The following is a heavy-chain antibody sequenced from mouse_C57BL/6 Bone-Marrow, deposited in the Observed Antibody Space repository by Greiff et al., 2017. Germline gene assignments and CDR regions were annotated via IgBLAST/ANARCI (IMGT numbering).Heavy chain of an antibody. CDR1: GYTFTSYW. D-gene: IGHD1-1*01. V-gene: IGHV1-61*01. Sequence: QVQLQQSGAELVRPGSSVKLSCKASGYTFTSYWMDWVKQRPGQGLERIGNIYPSDSETHYNQKFKDKATLTVDKSSSTAYMQLSSLTSEDSAVYYCASGGSSFFDYWGQGTTLTVSS. CDR2: IYPSDSET. J-gene: IGHJ2*01. CDR3: ASGGSSFFDY.